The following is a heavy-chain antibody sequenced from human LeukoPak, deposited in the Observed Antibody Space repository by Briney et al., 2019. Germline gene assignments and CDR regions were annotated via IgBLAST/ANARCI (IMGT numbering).Heavy chain of an antibody. J-gene: IGHJ6*02. Sequence: ASVKVSCKASGYTFTSYAMNWVRQAPGQGLEWMGWISAYNGNTNYAQKLQGRVTMTTDTSTSTAYMELRSLRSDDTAVYYCARARGDYYGDYAYYYYYYGMDVWGQGTTVTVSS. V-gene: IGHV1-18*01. CDR1: GYTFTSYA. D-gene: IGHD4-17*01. CDR3: ARARGDYYGDYAYYYYYYGMDV. CDR2: ISAYNGNT.